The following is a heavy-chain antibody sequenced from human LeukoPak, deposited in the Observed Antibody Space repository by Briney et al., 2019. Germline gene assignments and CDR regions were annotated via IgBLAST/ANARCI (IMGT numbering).Heavy chain of an antibody. CDR2: IYYSGST. Sequence: SETLSLTCTVSGGSISSYYWSWIRQPPGKGLEWIGYIYYSGSTNYNPSLRSRVTISVDTSKNQFSLKLRSVTAADTAVYYCARGIHRIDYWGQGTLVTVSS. CDR1: GGSISSYY. CDR3: ARGIHRIDY. J-gene: IGHJ4*02. V-gene: IGHV4-59*01.